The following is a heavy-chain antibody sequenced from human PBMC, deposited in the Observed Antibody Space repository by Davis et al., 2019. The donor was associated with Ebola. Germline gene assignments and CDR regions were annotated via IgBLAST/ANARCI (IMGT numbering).Heavy chain of an antibody. V-gene: IGHV3-9*01. CDR1: GFTFDDYA. Sequence: GGSLRLSCAASGFTFDDYAMHWVRQAPGKGLEWVSGISWNSGSIGYADSVKGRFTISRDNSKNTLYLQMNSLRAEDTAVYYCAKEMGMMYFDYWGQGTLVTVSS. J-gene: IGHJ4*02. D-gene: IGHD3-16*01. CDR3: AKEMGMMYFDY. CDR2: ISWNSGSI.